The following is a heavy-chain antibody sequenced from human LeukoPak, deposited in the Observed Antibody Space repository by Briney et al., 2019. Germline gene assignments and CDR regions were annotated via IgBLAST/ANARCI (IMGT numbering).Heavy chain of an antibody. Sequence: PGGSLRLSCAASGFSFSANPMSWVRQAPGKGLEWVSAISPDKTYYADSVKGRLTISRDNYKNTVDLHMNSPRAGDTAIYYCVKEHVDRAFTRSFEIWGQGIVVTVSS. J-gene: IGHJ3*02. CDR3: VKEHVDRAFTRSFEI. V-gene: IGHV3-23*01. CDR2: ISPDKT. CDR1: GFSFSANP. D-gene: IGHD3-10*01.